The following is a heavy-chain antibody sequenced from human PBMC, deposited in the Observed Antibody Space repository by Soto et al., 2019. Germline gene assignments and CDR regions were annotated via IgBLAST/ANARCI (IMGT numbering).Heavy chain of an antibody. D-gene: IGHD1-26*01. J-gene: IGHJ4*02. Sequence: QVQLVQSGAEVKKPGSSVKVSCKASGGTFSSYAISWVRQAPGQGLEWMGGIIPIFGTANYAQKFQGRVTITADKSTSTAYMELSSLRSEDTAVYYCARYQTEGGSGSSEVYFDYWGQGTLVTVSS. CDR3: ARYQTEGGSGSSEVYFDY. V-gene: IGHV1-69*06. CDR1: GGTFSSYA. CDR2: IIPIFGTA.